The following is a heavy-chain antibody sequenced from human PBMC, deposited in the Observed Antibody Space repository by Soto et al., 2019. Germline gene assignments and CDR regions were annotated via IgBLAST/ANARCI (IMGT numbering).Heavy chain of an antibody. D-gene: IGHD5-18*01. J-gene: IGHJ3*02. V-gene: IGHV1-24*01. Sequence: ASVKVSCKVSGYTLTELSMHWVRQAPGKGLEWMGGFDPEDGETIYAQKFQGRVTMTEDTSTDTAYMELSSLRSEDTAVYYCATGVLAEIMRGLPGRYSYGQSGAFDIWGQGTMVTVSS. CDR3: ATGVLAEIMRGLPGRYSYGQSGAFDI. CDR1: GYTLTELS. CDR2: FDPEDGET.